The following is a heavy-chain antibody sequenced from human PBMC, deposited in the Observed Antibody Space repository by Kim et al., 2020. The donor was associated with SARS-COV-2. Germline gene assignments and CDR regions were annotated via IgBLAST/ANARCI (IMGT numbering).Heavy chain of an antibody. D-gene: IGHD6-6*01. V-gene: IGHV4-39*01. Sequence: SETLSLTCTVSGGSISSSSYYWGWIRQPPGKGLEWIGSIYYSVSTYYNPSLKSRVTISVDTSKNQFSLKLSSVTAADTAVYYCARLAARPAGDAFDIWGQGTMVTVSS. CDR2: IYYSVST. CDR1: GGSISSSSYY. J-gene: IGHJ3*02. CDR3: ARLAARPAGDAFDI.